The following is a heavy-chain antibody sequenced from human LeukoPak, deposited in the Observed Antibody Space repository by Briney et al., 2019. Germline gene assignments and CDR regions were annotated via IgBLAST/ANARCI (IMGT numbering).Heavy chain of an antibody. Sequence: PGGSLRLSCAASGFTFSSYVMHWVRQAPGKGLEWVAIISYDGSNEYYADSVKGRFTISRDNSKNTLYLQMNSLRAEDTAVYYCASNRGRIVGATTPHDYWGQGTLVTVSS. J-gene: IGHJ4*02. CDR1: GFTFSSYV. CDR3: ASNRGRIVGATTPHDY. CDR2: ISYDGSNE. D-gene: IGHD1-26*01. V-gene: IGHV3-30*04.